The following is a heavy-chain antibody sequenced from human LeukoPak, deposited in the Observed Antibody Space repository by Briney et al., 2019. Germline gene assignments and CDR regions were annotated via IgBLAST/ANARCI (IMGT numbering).Heavy chain of an antibody. CDR1: GYTFTSYG. D-gene: IGHD1-26*01. CDR3: TRDVSYPTTKGFDY. CDR2: ISAYNGNV. J-gene: IGHJ4*02. V-gene: IGHV1-18*01. Sequence: ASVKVPCKASGYTFTSYGISGVGQARGQGLDWMGWISAYNGNVNYVQKLRGRVIMTTHTYTSTAYMELRSLRSDDTAVYYCTRDVSYPTTKGFDYWGQGTLVTVSS.